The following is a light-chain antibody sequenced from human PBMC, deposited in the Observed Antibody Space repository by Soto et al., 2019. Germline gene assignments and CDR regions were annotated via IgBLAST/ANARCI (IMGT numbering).Light chain of an antibody. CDR2: RNN. CDR1: TSNLGSNF. V-gene: IGLV1-47*01. CDR3: AAWDDSLSVVV. Sequence: QSVLTQPPSASGAPGQRVTISCSGSTSNLGSNFVYWYQQLPGAAPKLLISRNNERPSGVPDRFSGSKSGTSASLAISGLRSEDDADYHCAAWDDSLSVVVFGGGTKLTVL. J-gene: IGLJ3*02.